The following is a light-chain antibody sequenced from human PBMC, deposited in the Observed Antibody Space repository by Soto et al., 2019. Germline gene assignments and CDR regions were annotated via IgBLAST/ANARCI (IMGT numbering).Light chain of an antibody. Sequence: EIVLTQSPGTLSLSPGERATLSCRASQSVTSNSLAWYQHKLGQAPRLLIYDASSRATGIPDRFRGSGSGRDFTLPISSREPEDFAVYFCQQFVTSPGTFGPGTKVDIK. CDR3: QQFVTSPGT. CDR1: QSVTSNS. CDR2: DAS. V-gene: IGKV3-20*01. J-gene: IGKJ3*01.